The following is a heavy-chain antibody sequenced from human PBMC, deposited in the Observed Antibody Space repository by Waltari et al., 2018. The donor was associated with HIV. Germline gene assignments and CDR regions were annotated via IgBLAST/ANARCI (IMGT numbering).Heavy chain of an antibody. Sequence: QITFKESGPTLVQLTQTPTLYCSFSGFSLSTSAVSVGCLRQPPGKALEWLALIYWNDGKRYSPSLKNRLTITKDTSKNQVVLTMTNMDPVDTATYYCAREPHDYGALFDYWGQGTLVSVSS. V-gene: IGHV2-5*01. CDR2: IYWNDGK. CDR3: AREPHDYGALFDY. D-gene: IGHD4-17*01. J-gene: IGHJ4*02. CDR1: GFSLSTSAVS.